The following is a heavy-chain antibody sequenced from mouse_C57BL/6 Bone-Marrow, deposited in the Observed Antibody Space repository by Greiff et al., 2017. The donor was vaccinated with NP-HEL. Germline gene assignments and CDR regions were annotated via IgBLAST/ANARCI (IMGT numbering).Heavy chain of an antibody. CDR3: ARMRLYYDYDDFDY. CDR2: IYPGSGST. D-gene: IGHD2-4*01. J-gene: IGHJ2*01. CDR1: GYTFTSYW. V-gene: IGHV1-55*01. Sequence: VQLQQSGAELVKPGASVKMSCKASGYTFTSYWITWVKQRPGQGLEWIGDIYPGSGSTNYNEKFKSKATLTVDTSSSTAYMQLSSLTSEDSAVYYCARMRLYYDYDDFDYWGQGTTLTVSS.